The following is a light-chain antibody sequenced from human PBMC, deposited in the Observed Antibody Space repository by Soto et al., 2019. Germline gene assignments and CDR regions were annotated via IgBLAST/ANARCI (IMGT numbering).Light chain of an antibody. V-gene: IGKV1-5*03. Sequence: DIQVTQSPSTLSASVGDRVTITCRASQSISSWLAWYQQKPGKAPKALIYQASSLESGVPSRFSGSESGTEFTLTISSLQPDDFATYYCQQYNTFPWTFGQGTKVEVK. J-gene: IGKJ1*01. CDR1: QSISSW. CDR3: QQYNTFPWT. CDR2: QAS.